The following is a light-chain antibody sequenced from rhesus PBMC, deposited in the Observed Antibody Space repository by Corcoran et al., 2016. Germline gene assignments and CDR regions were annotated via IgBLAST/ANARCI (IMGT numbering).Light chain of an antibody. V-gene: IGKV1S3*01. CDR1: HGISNY. CDR3: QRHNRCPWT. Sequence: DIQMTQSPSSLSASVGDTVTISCRASHGISNYLDWYQKKPGKAPKTLFSKASNLESGVPSRFRGSGSGTDFTLTIRSLQPEDFAIYYCQRHNRCPWTCGQGSKVELK. CDR2: KAS. J-gene: IGKJ1*01.